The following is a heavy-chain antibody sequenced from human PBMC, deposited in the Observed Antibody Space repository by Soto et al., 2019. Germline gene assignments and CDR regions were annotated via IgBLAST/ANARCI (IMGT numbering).Heavy chain of an antibody. D-gene: IGHD2-2*01. J-gene: IGHJ4*02. V-gene: IGHV3-53*04. CDR3: ARDHPRYCSSTSCPRFVY. Sequence: EVQLVESGGGLVQPGGSLRLSCAASGFTVSSNYMSWVRQAPGKGLEWVSVIYSGGSTYYADSVKGRFTISRHNSKNTLYLQMNSLRAVDAGVYYGARDHPRYCSSTSCPRFVYWGQGTLVTVSS. CDR2: IYSGGST. CDR1: GFTVSSNY.